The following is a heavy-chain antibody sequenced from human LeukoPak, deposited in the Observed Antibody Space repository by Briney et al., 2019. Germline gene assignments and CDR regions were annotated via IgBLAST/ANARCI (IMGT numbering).Heavy chain of an antibody. CDR2: ISGSGGST. CDR1: GFTFSSYA. Sequence: GSLRLSFAASGFTFSSYAMSWVRQAPGKGLEWVSAISGSGGSTYYADSVKGRFTISRDNSKNTLYLQMNSLRAEDTAVYYCAKARSSGWYGGNWFDPWGQGTLVTVSS. V-gene: IGHV3-23*01. J-gene: IGHJ5*02. D-gene: IGHD6-19*01. CDR3: AKARSSGWYGGNWFDP.